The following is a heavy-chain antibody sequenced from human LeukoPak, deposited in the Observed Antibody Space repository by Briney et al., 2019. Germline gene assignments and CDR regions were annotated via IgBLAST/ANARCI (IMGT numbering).Heavy chain of an antibody. V-gene: IGHV4-39*01. CDR3: ARHRTGSYPVGFDP. CDR2: IYYSGST. Sequence: SETLSLTCTVSGGSIGSIPYYWAWIRQPPGKGLEWIGSIYYSGSTYYNPSLKSRLTISVDTSNNQFSLKLSSVTAADTAVYYCARHRTGSYPVGFDPWGQGTLVTVSS. D-gene: IGHD1-26*01. CDR1: GGSIGSIPYY. J-gene: IGHJ5*02.